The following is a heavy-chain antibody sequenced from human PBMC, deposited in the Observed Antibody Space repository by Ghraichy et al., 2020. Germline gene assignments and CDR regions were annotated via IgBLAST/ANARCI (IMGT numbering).Heavy chain of an antibody. CDR3: AREGSYYYGSGSYYSGYYYYGMDV. CDR1: GGSVSSGSYY. Sequence: SETLSLTCTVSGGSVSSGSYYWSWIRQPPGKGLEWIGYIYYSGSTNYNPSLKSRVTISVDTSKNQFSLKLSSVTAADTAVYYCAREGSYYYGSGSYYSGYYYYGMDVWGQGTTVTVSS. D-gene: IGHD3-10*01. CDR2: IYYSGST. V-gene: IGHV4-61*01. J-gene: IGHJ6*02.